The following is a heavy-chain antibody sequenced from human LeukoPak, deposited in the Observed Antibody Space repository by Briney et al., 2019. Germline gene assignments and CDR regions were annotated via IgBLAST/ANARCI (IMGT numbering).Heavy chain of an antibody. CDR3: ARAPYIAAAGTIPYYFDY. V-gene: IGHV4-59*01. J-gene: IGHJ4*02. Sequence: SETPSLTCTVSGGSISSYYWSWIRQPPGKGLEWIGYVYYSGSTNYNPSLKSRVTISVDTSKNQFSLKLSSVTAADTAVYYCARAPYIAAAGTIPYYFDYWGQGTLVTVSS. D-gene: IGHD6-13*01. CDR2: VYYSGST. CDR1: GGSISSYY.